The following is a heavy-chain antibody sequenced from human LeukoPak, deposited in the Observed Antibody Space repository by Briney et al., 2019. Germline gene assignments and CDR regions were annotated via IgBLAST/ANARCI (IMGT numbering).Heavy chain of an antibody. CDR1: GGSISSGGYS. J-gene: IGHJ4*02. V-gene: IGHV4-30-2*01. Sequence: PSETLSLTCAVSGGSISSGGYSWSWIRQPPGKGLESIGYIYHSGSTYYNPSLKSRVTISVDRSKNQFSLKLSSVTAADTAVYYCARTDSSGYYLFDYWGQGTLVTVSS. CDR3: ARTDSSGYYLFDY. CDR2: IYHSGST. D-gene: IGHD3-22*01.